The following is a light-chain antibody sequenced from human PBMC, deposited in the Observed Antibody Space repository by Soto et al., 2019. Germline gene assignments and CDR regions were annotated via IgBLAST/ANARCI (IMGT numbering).Light chain of an antibody. Sequence: ETVMTQSPGTLSVSPGERATLSCRASQSVSSNLAWFQQRPGQAPRLLIYGASTRATGIPARFSGSGSGTEFTLNISNLQSEDFAIYYCPQYHDWPPFTFGPGTKVDFK. J-gene: IGKJ3*01. CDR1: QSVSSN. CDR2: GAS. CDR3: PQYHDWPPFT. V-gene: IGKV3-15*01.